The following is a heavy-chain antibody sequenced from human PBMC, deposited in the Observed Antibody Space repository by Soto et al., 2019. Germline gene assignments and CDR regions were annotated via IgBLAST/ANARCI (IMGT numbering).Heavy chain of an antibody. CDR1: GFTFSNYA. Sequence: QVQLVESGGGVVQPGRSLTLSCAASGFTFSNYAMHWVRQAPGKGLEWVAVISYDGNNKYYADSVKGRFTISRDNSKNTLYMQMNSLRAEDTAVYYCARSPYYYDSSGPIGESDYWGQGNLVTVSS. D-gene: IGHD3-22*01. J-gene: IGHJ4*02. V-gene: IGHV3-30-3*01. CDR3: ARSPYYYDSSGPIGESDY. CDR2: ISYDGNNK.